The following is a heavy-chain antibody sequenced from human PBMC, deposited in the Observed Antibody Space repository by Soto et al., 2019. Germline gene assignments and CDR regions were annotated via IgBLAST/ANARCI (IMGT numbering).Heavy chain of an antibody. CDR3: ARGGVAAAGIPRNLDY. D-gene: IGHD6-13*01. CDR1: GGSFSGYY. V-gene: IGHV4-34*01. J-gene: IGHJ4*02. CDR2: INHSGST. Sequence: SETLSLTCAVSGGSFSGYYWSWIRQPPGKGLEWIGEINHSGSTNYNPSLKSRVTISVDTSKSQFSLKLSSVTAADTAVYYCARGGVAAAGIPRNLDYWGQETLVTVSA.